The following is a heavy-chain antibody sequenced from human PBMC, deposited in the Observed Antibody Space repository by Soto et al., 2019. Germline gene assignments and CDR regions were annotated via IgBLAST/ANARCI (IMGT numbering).Heavy chain of an antibody. J-gene: IGHJ6*03. CDR2: ISGSGGST. V-gene: IGHV3-23*01. Sequence: GSLRLSCAASGFTFSSYAMSWVRQAPGKGLEWVSAISGSGGSTYYADSVKGRFTISRDNSKNTLYLQMNSLRAEDTAVYYCAKRGKSGSYYYYYMDVWGKGTTVTVSS. D-gene: IGHD3-10*01. CDR3: AKRGKSGSYYYYYMDV. CDR1: GFTFSSYA.